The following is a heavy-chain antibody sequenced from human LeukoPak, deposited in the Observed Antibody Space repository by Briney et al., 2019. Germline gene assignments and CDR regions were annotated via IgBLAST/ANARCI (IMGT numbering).Heavy chain of an antibody. J-gene: IGHJ6*02. V-gene: IGHV1-8*01. CDR1: GYTFTSYD. CDR3: AGGYGSGSWSYYYYYYGMDV. CDR2: MNPNNGNT. D-gene: IGHD3-10*01. Sequence: ASVKVSCKASGYTFTSYDINWVRQATGQGLEWMGWMNPNNGNTGYAQKFQGRVTMTRNTSISTAYMELSSLRSEDTAVYYCAGGYGSGSWSYYYYYYGMDVWGQGTTVTVSS.